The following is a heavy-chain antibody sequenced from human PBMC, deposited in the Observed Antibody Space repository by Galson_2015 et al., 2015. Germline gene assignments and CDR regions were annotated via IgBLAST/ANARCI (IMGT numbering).Heavy chain of an antibody. CDR1: GFTFSSYW. Sequence: SLRLSCAASGFTFSSYWKHWVRQAPGKGLVWVSRINSDGSSTSYADSVKGRFTISRDNAKNTLYLQMNSLRAEDTAVYYCARNRRDGYNYLFDYWGQGTLVTVSS. J-gene: IGHJ4*02. V-gene: IGHV3-74*01. D-gene: IGHD5-24*01. CDR3: ARNRRDGYNYLFDY. CDR2: INSDGSST.